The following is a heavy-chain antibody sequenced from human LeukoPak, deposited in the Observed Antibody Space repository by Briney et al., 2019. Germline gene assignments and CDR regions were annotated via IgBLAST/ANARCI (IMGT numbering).Heavy chain of an antibody. CDR2: IWYDGSNK. CDR3: ARPHSNYYYYMDV. V-gene: IGHV3-33*01. CDR1: GFTFSSYG. J-gene: IGHJ6*03. Sequence: PGGSLRLSCAASGFTFSSYGMHWVRQAPGKGLGWVAVIWYDGSNKYYADSVKGRFTISRDNSKNTLYLQMNSLRAEDTAVYYCARPHSNYYYYMDVWGKGTTVTVSS.